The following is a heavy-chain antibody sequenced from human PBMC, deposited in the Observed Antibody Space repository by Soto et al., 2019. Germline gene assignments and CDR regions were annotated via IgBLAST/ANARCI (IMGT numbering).Heavy chain of an antibody. CDR1: GYSFTSYW. CDR3: ARRNYDFWSGYYMWEPHFDY. V-gene: IGHV5-51*01. Sequence: PGESLKISCKGSGYSFTSYWIGWVRQMPGKGLEWMGIIYPGDSDTRYSPSFQGQVTISADKSISTAYLQWSSLKASDTAMYYCARRNYDFWSGYYMWEPHFDYWGQGTLVTVSS. CDR2: IYPGDSDT. J-gene: IGHJ4*02. D-gene: IGHD3-3*01.